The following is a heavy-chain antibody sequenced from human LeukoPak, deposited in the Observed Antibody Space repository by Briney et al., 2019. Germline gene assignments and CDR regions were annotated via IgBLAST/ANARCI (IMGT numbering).Heavy chain of an antibody. D-gene: IGHD6-13*01. CDR2: IYHSGST. Sequence: SETLSLTCAVSGGSISSSNWRSWVRQPPGKGLEWIGEIYHSGSTNYNPSLKSRVTISVDKSKNQFSLKLSSVTAADTAVYYCARDFSSSLTSRTMLDAFDIWGQGTMVTVSS. CDR3: ARDFSSSLTSRTMLDAFDI. CDR1: GGSISSSNW. J-gene: IGHJ3*02. V-gene: IGHV4-4*02.